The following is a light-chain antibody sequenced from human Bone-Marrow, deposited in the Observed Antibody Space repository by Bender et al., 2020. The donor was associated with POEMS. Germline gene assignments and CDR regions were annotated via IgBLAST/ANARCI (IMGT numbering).Light chain of an antibody. J-gene: IGLJ3*02. Sequence: QSVLTQPPSVSGTPGQSVTISCTGTSSDVGTYNFVSWYQQHPGIAPKLMIYDVTKRPSGVPDRFTASKSGNTASLTISGLQAEDEADYSCCSYAGSHTWVFGGGTKLTVL. CDR1: SSDVGTYNF. V-gene: IGLV2-11*01. CDR2: DVT. CDR3: CSYAGSHTWV.